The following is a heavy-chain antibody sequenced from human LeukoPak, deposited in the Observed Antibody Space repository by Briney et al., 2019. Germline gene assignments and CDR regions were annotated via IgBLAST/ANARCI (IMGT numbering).Heavy chain of an antibody. D-gene: IGHD1-26*01. V-gene: IGHV4-4*07. J-gene: IGHJ2*01. CDR1: GGSISSYY. Sequence: SETLSLTCTVSGGSISSYYWSWIRQPAGKGLEWIGRIYTSGSTNYNPSLKSRVTMSVDTSKNQFSLKLSSVTAADTAVYYCARSRSYQEDFWYFDLWGRGTLVTVSS. CDR3: ARSRSYQEDFWYFDL. CDR2: IYTSGST.